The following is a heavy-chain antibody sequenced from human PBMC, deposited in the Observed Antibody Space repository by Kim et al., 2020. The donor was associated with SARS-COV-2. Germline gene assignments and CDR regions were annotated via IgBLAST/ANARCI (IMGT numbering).Heavy chain of an antibody. D-gene: IGHD2-21*02. V-gene: IGHV3-73*01. J-gene: IGHJ4*02. CDR3: TILDCGGDCVGG. CDR1: GFTFSGSA. CDR2: IRSKANSYAT. Sequence: GGSLRLSCAASGFTFSGSAMHWVRQASGKGLEWVGRIRSKANSYATAYAASVKGRFTISRDDSKNTAYLQMNSLKTEDTAVYYCTILDCGGDCVGGWGQGTLVTVSS.